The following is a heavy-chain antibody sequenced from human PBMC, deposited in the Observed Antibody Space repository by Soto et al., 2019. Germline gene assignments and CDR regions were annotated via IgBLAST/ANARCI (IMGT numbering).Heavy chain of an antibody. CDR1: GGSISSYY. V-gene: IGHV4-59*12. CDR2: IYYSGST. D-gene: IGHD5-12*01. J-gene: IGHJ3*01. Sequence: HSLTYTFSGGSISSYYWRLIRQPTGKGLEWIGYIYYSGSTNYNPSLKSRVTISVDTSKNQFSLQLNSVTPEDTAVYYCARVPNPFRLKIGYEDAFDFWGQGTMVTVSS. CDR3: ARVPNPFRLKIGYEDAFDF.